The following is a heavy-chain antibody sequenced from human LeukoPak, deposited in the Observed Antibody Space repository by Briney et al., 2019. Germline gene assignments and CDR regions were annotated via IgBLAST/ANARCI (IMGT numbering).Heavy chain of an antibody. CDR2: ISFDGSNK. D-gene: IGHD5-24*01. J-gene: IGHJ4*02. V-gene: IGHV3-30*18. Sequence: PGGSLRLSCAASGFTLSSYAIHWVRQARGKGLEWVAVISFDGSNKYYAESVKGRFTISRDNSKNTLYLQMNSLRAEDTAMYYCAKPYVEMATIPAFDFWGQGTLVTVSS. CDR3: AKPYVEMATIPAFDF. CDR1: GFTLSSYA.